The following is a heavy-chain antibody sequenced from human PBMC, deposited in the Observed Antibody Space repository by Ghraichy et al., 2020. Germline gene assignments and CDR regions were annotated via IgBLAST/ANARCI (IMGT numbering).Heavy chain of an antibody. CDR3: TRDRAFKCFDY. D-gene: IGHD3-10*01. Sequence: GGSLRLSCAASGFYFTSSWMNWVRQAPGKELEWVAGIKPDGSENYHVDSVTGRFTISRDNARHSLYLQMNSLRAEDTAFYYCTRDRAFKCFDYWGQGTLVTVSS. CDR2: IKPDGSEN. J-gene: IGHJ4*02. V-gene: IGHV3-7*03. CDR1: GFYFTSSW.